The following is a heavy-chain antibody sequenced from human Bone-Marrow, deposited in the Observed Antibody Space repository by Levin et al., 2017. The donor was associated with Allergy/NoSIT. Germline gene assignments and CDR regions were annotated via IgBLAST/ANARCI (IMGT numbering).Heavy chain of an antibody. V-gene: IGHV3-11*01. CDR3: ARESRAAAGTLDY. J-gene: IGHJ4*02. Sequence: PGGSLRLSFFFLFFSFLSSSLPFLLPSPFQRLAWASHISNTARTTYYADSVRGRFTISRDNNKRSVYLQMDSLKVEDTAVYYCARESRAAAGTLDYWGQGIVVLVSS. CDR2: ISNTARTT. D-gene: IGHD6-13*01. CDR1: FFSFLSSS.